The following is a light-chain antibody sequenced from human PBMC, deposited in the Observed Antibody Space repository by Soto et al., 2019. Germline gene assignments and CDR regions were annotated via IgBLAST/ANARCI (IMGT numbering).Light chain of an antibody. Sequence: GDRVTITCLASQTISTWMAWYQQKPGKAPKLLIYAASTLQSGVPSRFSGSGSGTEFTLTISSLQPEDFATYYCQQLNSYPLTFGGGTKVDIK. CDR2: AAS. CDR1: QTISTW. CDR3: QQLNSYPLT. V-gene: IGKV1-9*01. J-gene: IGKJ4*01.